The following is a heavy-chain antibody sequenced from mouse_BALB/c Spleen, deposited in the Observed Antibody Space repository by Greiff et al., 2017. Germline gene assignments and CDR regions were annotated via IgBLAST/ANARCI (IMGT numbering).Heavy chain of an antibody. V-gene: IGHV5-4*02. CDR1: GFTFSDYY. CDR2: ISDGGSYT. Sequence: EVQLVESGGGLVKPGGSLKLSCAASGFTFSDYYMYWVRQTPEKRLEWVATISDGGSYTYYPDSVKGRFTISRDNAKNNLYLQMSSLKSEDTAMYYCAREEDGYLFAYWGQGTLVTVSA. CDR3: AREEDGYLFAY. D-gene: IGHD2-3*01. J-gene: IGHJ3*01.